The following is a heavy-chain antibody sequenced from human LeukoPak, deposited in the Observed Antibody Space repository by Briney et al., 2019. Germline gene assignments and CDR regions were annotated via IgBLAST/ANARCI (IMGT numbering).Heavy chain of an antibody. J-gene: IGHJ6*03. CDR2: IYTSGST. CDR3: ASEPSIAARNYYYYYYMDV. V-gene: IGHV4-61*02. Sequence: SETLPLTCTVSGGSISSGSYYWSWIRQPAGKGLEWIGRIYTSGSTNYNPSLKSRVTISVDTSKNQFSLKLSSVTAADTAVYYCASEPSIAARNYYYYYYMDVWGKGTTVTVSS. CDR1: GGSISSGSYY. D-gene: IGHD6-6*01.